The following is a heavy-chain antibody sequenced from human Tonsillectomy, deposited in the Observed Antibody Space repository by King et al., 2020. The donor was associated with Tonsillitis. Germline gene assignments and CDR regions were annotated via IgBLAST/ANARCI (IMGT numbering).Heavy chain of an antibody. Sequence: VQLVESGGNLVQPGGSLRLSCAASGFTFSSYAMSWVRQVPGKGLEWVSTISGSGVTPYYADSVEGRLTISRDNSKNTLYLQMNSLRAEDTAVYYCAKGGYCSSTNCPPDYWGQGTLVTVSS. CDR1: GFTFSSYA. CDR2: ISGSGVTP. J-gene: IGHJ4*02. V-gene: IGHV3-23*04. CDR3: AKGGYCSSTNCPPDY. D-gene: IGHD2-2*01.